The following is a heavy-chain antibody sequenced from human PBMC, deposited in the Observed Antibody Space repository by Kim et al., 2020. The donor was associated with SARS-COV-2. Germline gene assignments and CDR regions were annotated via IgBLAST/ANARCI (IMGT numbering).Heavy chain of an antibody. CDR3: ARTNYYDSSGYFDY. V-gene: IGHV1-18*04. CDR1: GYTFTSYG. CDR2: ISAYNGNT. Sequence: ASVKVSCKASGYTFTSYGISWVRQAPGQGLEWMGWISAYNGNTNYAQKLQGRVTMTTDTSTSTAYMELRSLRSDDTAVYYCARTNYYDSSGYFDYWGQGTLVTVSS. J-gene: IGHJ4*02. D-gene: IGHD3-22*01.